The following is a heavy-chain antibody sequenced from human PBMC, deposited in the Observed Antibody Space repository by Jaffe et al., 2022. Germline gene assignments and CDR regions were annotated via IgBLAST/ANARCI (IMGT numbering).Heavy chain of an antibody. J-gene: IGHJ4*02. Sequence: EVQLLESGGGLVQPGGSLRLSCAASGFTFSSYAMSWVRQAPGKGLEWVSAISGSGGSTYYADSVKGRFTISRDNSKNTLYLQMNSLRAEDTAVYYCAKARGLISIAAAGTVDYWGQGTLVTVSS. D-gene: IGHD6-13*01. CDR3: AKARGLISIAAAGTVDY. CDR1: GFTFSSYA. V-gene: IGHV3-23*01. CDR2: ISGSGGST.